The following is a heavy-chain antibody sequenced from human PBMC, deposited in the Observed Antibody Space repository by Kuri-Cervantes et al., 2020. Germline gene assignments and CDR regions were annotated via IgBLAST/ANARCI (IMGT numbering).Heavy chain of an antibody. Sequence: GGSLRLSCAASGFTFSSYSMNWVRQAPGKGLEWVSYISSSSSTIYYADSVKGRFTISRDNAKNSLYLQMNSLRVEDTAVYYCARARSGGYWGQGALVTVSS. CDR2: ISSSSSTI. V-gene: IGHV3-48*01. CDR3: ARARSGGY. J-gene: IGHJ4*02. D-gene: IGHD3-10*01. CDR1: GFTFSSYS.